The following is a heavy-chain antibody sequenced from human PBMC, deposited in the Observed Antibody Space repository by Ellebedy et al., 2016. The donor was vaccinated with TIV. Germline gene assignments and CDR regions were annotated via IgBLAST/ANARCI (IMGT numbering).Heavy chain of an antibody. Sequence: SLKISCTASGFTFDDYGMHWVRQAPGKGLEWVSGISWDSGTLDYADSVKGRFTISRDNAKNSLSLQLNSLRLEDTDWYYWAKDVLDYGSPFDFWGQGTLVTVSS. CDR2: ISWDSGTL. J-gene: IGHJ4*02. V-gene: IGHV3-9*01. CDR1: GFTFDDYG. D-gene: IGHD3-10*01. CDR3: AKDVLDYGSPFDF.